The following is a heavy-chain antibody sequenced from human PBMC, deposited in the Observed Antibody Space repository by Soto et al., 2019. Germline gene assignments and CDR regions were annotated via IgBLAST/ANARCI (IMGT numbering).Heavy chain of an antibody. CDR3: ARDLCPLGSGSPCPTFGMDL. J-gene: IGHJ6*02. CDR1: GYTFTGHY. Sequence: ASVKVSCKASGYTFTGHYMHWVRQVSGRRLEFLGWLKPDNGGTYYAPKFQGRVTFTRDTSKTTAYMEMSGLQSDDTAVYFCARDLCPLGSGSPCPTFGMDLWGQGSTFTVAS. CDR2: LKPDNGGT. D-gene: IGHD3-10*01. V-gene: IGHV1-2*02.